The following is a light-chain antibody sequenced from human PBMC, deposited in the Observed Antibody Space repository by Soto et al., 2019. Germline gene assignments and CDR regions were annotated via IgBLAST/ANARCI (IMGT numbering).Light chain of an antibody. J-gene: IGKJ5*01. Sequence: EIVLTQSPATLSLSPGERATLSCRASQSISSNLSCYQQKPGPAPRLLIYGASTRATGIPARFSGSGSGTEFTPTISSLQSEDFAVYYCQQYNNWPSPFGQGTRLEIK. CDR3: QQYNNWPSP. CDR1: QSISSN. V-gene: IGKV3-15*01. CDR2: GAS.